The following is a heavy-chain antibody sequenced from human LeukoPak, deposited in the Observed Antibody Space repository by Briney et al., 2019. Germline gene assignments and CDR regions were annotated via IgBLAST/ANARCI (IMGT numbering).Heavy chain of an antibody. CDR3: ASFKRITGAFDI. V-gene: IGHV4-4*07. CDR2: IYTSGST. J-gene: IGHJ3*02. D-gene: IGHD3-3*01. CDR1: GGSISRYY. Sequence: SETLSLTCTVSGGSISRYYWSWIRQPAGKGLEWIGRIYTSGSTNYNPSLKSRVTMSVDTSKNQFSLKLSSVTAADTAVYYCASFKRITGAFDIWGQGTMVTVSS.